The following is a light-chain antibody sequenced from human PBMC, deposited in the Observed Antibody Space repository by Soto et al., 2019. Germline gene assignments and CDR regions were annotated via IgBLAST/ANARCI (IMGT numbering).Light chain of an antibody. CDR2: GAT. CDR1: QSVSSSY. V-gene: IGKV3-20*01. J-gene: IGKJ5*01. CDR3: HQYGNSPPIN. Sequence: EIVLTQSPGTLSLSPGERATLSCRASQSVSSSYLAWHQQKPGQSPRLLIHGATNRVSGIPDRFSGSGSGTACSLTINRLEPADFALYYCHQYGNSPPINFGQGTRLDIK.